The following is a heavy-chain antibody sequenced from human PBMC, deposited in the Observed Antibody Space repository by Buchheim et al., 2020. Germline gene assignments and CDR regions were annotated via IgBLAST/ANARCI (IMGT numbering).Heavy chain of an antibody. CDR1: GFTFSSYG. CDR2: IWYDGSNK. Sequence: QVQLVESGGGVVQPGRSLRLSCAASGFTFSSYGMHWVRQAPGKGLEWVAVIWYDGSNKYYADSVKGRFTISRDNSKNTLYLQMNSLRAEDTAVYYCARDSVVVAATVAVTYYYYMDVWGKGTT. V-gene: IGHV3-33*01. J-gene: IGHJ6*03. D-gene: IGHD2-15*01. CDR3: ARDSVVVAATVAVTYYYYMDV.